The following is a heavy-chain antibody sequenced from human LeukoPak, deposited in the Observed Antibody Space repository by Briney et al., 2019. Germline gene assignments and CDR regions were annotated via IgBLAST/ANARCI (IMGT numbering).Heavy chain of an antibody. J-gene: IGHJ4*02. CDR1: RPTSTGYY. V-gene: IGHV1-2*02. CDR2: TNPNSGGT. Sequence: ASVTVACKPARPTSTGYYMDWDRPLHEHVIEWKGWTNPNSGGTNHGQKCQGRPTMTRDTSISTAYMELSRLRSYDTAVYYCARVDESSGYYYVGGHFDYWGQGTLVTVSS. CDR3: ARVDESSGYYYVGGHFDY. D-gene: IGHD3-22*01.